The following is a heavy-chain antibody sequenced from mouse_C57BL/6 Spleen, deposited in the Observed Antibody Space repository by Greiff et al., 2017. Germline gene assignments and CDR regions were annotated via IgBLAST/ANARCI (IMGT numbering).Heavy chain of an antibody. V-gene: IGHV5-15*04. D-gene: IGHD1-1*01. CDR1: GFTFSDYG. J-gene: IGHJ4*01. CDR3: ARLYGSSSYAMDY. CDR2: ISNLAYSI. Sequence: EVMLVESGGGLVQPGGSLKLSCAASGFTFSDYGMAWVRQAPRKGPEWVAFISNLAYSIYYADTVTGRFTISRENAKNTLYLEMSSLRSEDTAMYYCARLYGSSSYAMDYWGQGTSVTVSS.